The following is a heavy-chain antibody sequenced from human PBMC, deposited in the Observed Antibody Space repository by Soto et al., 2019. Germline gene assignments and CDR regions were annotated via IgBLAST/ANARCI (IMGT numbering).Heavy chain of an antibody. V-gene: IGHV4-31*03. CDR2: IYYSGST. D-gene: IGHD2-2*02. CDR1: GDSISSGGFY. Sequence: SETLSLTCTVSGDSISSGGFYWSWIRQHPGKGLEWIGYIYYSGSTYYNPSLKSRVTMSVDTSKNQFSLKLTSVTAADTALYYCARIYRDCPSANCYNFDYWGQGTLVTVSS. J-gene: IGHJ4*02. CDR3: ARIYRDCPSANCYNFDY.